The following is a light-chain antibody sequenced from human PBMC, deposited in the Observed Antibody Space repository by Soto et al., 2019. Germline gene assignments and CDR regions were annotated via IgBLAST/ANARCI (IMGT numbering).Light chain of an antibody. J-gene: IGKJ5*01. CDR3: QQYNNWPPT. CDR2: GAS. CDR1: QSVSSN. Sequence: EIVMKKSPATLSVSPGERATLSCRASQSVSSNLAWYQQKPGQAPRLLIYGASTRATGIPARFSGSGSGTEFTLTISSLQSEEFAVYFCQQYNNWPPTVGQGTRLEIK. V-gene: IGKV3-15*01.